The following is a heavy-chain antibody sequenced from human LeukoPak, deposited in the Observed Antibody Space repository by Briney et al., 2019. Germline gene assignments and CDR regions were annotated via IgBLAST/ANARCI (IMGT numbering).Heavy chain of an antibody. CDR3: APRGDIEHSYVYGKWFDP. CDR1: GGSFSAYY. V-gene: IGHV4-34*01. J-gene: IGHJ5*02. D-gene: IGHD5-18*01. CDR2: INHSGSS. Sequence: SETLSLTCAVYGGSFSAYYWTWIRQPPGKGLEWIGEINHSGSSNYNSSLRSRVTISIDTSYKQFSLRLSSVTAADTAVYYCAPRGDIEHSYVYGKWFDPWGQGTRVTVSS.